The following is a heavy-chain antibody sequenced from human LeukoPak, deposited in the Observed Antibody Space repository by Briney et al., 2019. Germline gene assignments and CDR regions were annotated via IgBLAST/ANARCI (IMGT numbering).Heavy chain of an antibody. J-gene: IGHJ4*02. CDR2: ISYDGSNK. V-gene: IGHV3-30*18. D-gene: IGHD6-6*01. CDR1: GFTFSSYG. CDR3: AKSGIAARRAGYYFDY. Sequence: GGSLRLSCAASGFTFSSYGMHWVRQAPGKGLEWVAVISYDGSNKYYADSVKGRFTISRDNSKNTLYLQMNSLRAEDTAVYYCAKSGIAARRAGYYFDYWGQGTLVTVSS.